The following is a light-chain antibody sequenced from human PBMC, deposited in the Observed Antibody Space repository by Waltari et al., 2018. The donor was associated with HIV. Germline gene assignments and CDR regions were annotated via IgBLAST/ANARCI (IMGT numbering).Light chain of an antibody. CDR1: HPVNSW. CDR2: ATS. CDR3: QQANSFPWT. J-gene: IGKJ1*01. Sequence: DIQMTQFPSFVSASVGDRVTITCRASHPVNSWLTWYQQNPGKAPELLIYATSSLQSGVPSRFSGSGSGTNFTLTINSLQTEDFATYFCQQANSFPWTFGHGTKVELK. V-gene: IGKV1-12*01.